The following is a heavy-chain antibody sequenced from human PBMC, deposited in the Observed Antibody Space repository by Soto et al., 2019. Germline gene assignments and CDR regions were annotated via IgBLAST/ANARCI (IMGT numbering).Heavy chain of an antibody. Sequence: PGGSLRLSCAASGFTFSSYAMHWVRQAPGKGLEWVGFIWFDGSNTFYAESVKGRFTISRDNAKNSLYLQMNSLRAEDTAVYYCAGHRGYSGYYGMDVWGQGTTVTVSS. CDR2: IWFDGSNT. CDR1: GFTFSSYA. V-gene: IGHV3-33*03. D-gene: IGHD5-12*01. J-gene: IGHJ6*02. CDR3: AGHRGYSGYYGMDV.